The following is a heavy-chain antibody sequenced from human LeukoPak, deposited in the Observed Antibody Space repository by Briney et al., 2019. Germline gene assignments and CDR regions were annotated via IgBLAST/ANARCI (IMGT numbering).Heavy chain of an antibody. V-gene: IGHV3-49*04. CDR2: IRSKASGGTT. J-gene: IGHJ4*02. CDR1: GFTFGDYA. CDR3: TRGDYSNYDY. Sequence: GGSLRLSCTASGFTFGDYAMSWVRQAPGKGLEWVGFIRSKASGGTTEYTASVKGRFTISRDDSKSIAYLQMNSLKIEDTAVYYCTRGDYSNYDYWGQGTLVTVSS. D-gene: IGHD4-11*01.